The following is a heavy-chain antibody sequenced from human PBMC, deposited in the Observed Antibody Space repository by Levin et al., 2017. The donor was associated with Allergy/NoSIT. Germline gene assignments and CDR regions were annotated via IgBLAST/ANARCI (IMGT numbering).Heavy chain of an antibody. V-gene: IGHV3-48*01. J-gene: IGHJ6*02. Sequence: ETLSLTCAASGYIFRSYSMNWVRQAPGKGLEWVSYISKGGDTKYYADSVKGRFTISRDNAKNSLYLQMNSLRAEDTAVYYCVRDSGSGYGMDVWGQGTTVTVSS. CDR2: ISKGGDTK. D-gene: IGHD1-26*01. CDR3: VRDSGSGYGMDV. CDR1: GYIFRSYS.